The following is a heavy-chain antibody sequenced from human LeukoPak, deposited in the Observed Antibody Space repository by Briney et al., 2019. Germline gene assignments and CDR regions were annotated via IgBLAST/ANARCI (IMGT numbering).Heavy chain of an antibody. Sequence: SETLSLTCTVSGGSISSYYWSWIRQPPGKGLEWIGEINHSGSTNYNPSLKSRVTISVDTSKTLFSLRLSSVTAADTAVYYCARGFLVCSGGSCYHPAFDYWGQGTLVTVSS. J-gene: IGHJ4*02. CDR1: GGSISSYY. D-gene: IGHD2-15*01. CDR3: ARGFLVCSGGSCYHPAFDY. V-gene: IGHV4-34*01. CDR2: INHSGST.